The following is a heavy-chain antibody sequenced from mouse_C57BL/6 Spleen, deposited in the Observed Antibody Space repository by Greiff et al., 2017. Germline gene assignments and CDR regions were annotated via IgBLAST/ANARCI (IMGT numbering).Heavy chain of an antibody. CDR3: ARLKYGYYRYFDY. Sequence: EVQGVESGGGLVKPGGSLKLSCAASGFTFSDYGMHWVRQAPEKGLEWVAYISSGSSTIYYADTVKGRFTISRDNAKNTLFLQMTILRSEDTAMYYCARLKYGYYRYFDYWGQGTTLTVSS. V-gene: IGHV5-17*01. CDR1: GFTFSDYG. J-gene: IGHJ2*01. D-gene: IGHD2-10*02. CDR2: ISSGSSTI.